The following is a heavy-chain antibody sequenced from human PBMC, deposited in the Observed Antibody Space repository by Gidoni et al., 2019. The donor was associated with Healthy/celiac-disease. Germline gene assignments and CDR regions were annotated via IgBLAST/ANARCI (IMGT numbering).Heavy chain of an antibody. Sequence: EVQLVESGGGLVQPGGSLRLSCAASGFTFSSYAMHWVRQAPGTGLEYVSAISSNGGSTYYANSVKGRFTISRDNSKNTLYLQMGSLRAEDMAVYYCARVWSYCSGGSCYSTHDAFDIWGQGTMVTVSS. J-gene: IGHJ3*02. V-gene: IGHV3-64*01. CDR3: ARVWSYCSGGSCYSTHDAFDI. CDR2: ISSNGGST. D-gene: IGHD2-15*01. CDR1: GFTFSSYA.